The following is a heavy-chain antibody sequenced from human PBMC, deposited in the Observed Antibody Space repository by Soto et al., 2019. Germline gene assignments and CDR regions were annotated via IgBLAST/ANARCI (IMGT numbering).Heavy chain of an antibody. D-gene: IGHD1-26*01. CDR1: GFTFSSYG. CDR2: IWYDGSNK. V-gene: IGHV3-33*01. Sequence: QVQLVESGGGVVQPGRSLRLSCAASGFTFSSYGMHWVRQAPGKGLGWVAVIWYDGSNKYYADSVKGRFTISRDNSKNTLYLQMNSLRAEDTAVYYCASIATAHDYWGQGTLVTVSS. CDR3: ASIATAHDY. J-gene: IGHJ4*02.